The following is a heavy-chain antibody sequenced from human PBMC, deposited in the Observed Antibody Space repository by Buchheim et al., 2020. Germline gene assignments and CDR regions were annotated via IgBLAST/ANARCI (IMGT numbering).Heavy chain of an antibody. J-gene: IGHJ6*02. Sequence: EVQLVESGGGLVQPGGSLRLSCAASGFTFSSYSMNWVRQAPGKGLEWVSYISSSSSTIYYADSVKGRFTISRDNAKNSLSLQMNSLRAEDTAVYYCAREAYYYGSGSHSCMDVWGQGTT. CDR1: GFTFSSYS. CDR3: AREAYYYGSGSHSCMDV. CDR2: ISSSSSTI. D-gene: IGHD3-10*01. V-gene: IGHV3-48*04.